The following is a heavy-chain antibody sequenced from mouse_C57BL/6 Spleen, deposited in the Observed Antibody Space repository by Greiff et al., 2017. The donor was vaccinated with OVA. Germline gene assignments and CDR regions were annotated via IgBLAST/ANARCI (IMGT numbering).Heavy chain of an antibody. J-gene: IGHJ1*03. CDR2: ISSGSSTI. Sequence: EVQVVESGGGLVKPGGSLKLSCAASGFTFSDYGMHWVRQAPEKGLEWVAYISSGSSTIYYADTVKGRFTISRDNAKNTLFLQMTSLRSEDTAMYYCARVFITTVVERRYFDVWGTGTTVTVSS. CDR1: GFTFSDYG. V-gene: IGHV5-17*01. D-gene: IGHD1-1*01. CDR3: ARVFITTVVERRYFDV.